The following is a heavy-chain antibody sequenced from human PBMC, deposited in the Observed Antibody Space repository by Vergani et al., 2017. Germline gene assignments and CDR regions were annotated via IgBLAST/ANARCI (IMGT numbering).Heavy chain of an antibody. J-gene: IGHJ5*02. V-gene: IGHV1-69*12. CDR2: IIPIFGTV. CDR1: GGTFSSYA. Sequence: QVQLVQSGAEVKKPGSSVKVSCKASGGTFSSYAISWVRQAPGQGLEWMGGIIPIFGTVNYAQKFQGRVTITADESTSTAYMELSSLRSEDTAVYYCAGDRYELRLYYSSASYYFFDPWGQGTLVTVSS. D-gene: IGHD3-10*01. CDR3: AGDRYELRLYYSSASYYFFDP.